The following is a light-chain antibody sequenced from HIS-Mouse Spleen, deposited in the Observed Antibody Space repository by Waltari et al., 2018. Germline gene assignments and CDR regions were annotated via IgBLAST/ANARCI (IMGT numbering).Light chain of an antibody. V-gene: IGLV3-21*02. CDR2: DDS. Sequence: SYVLTQPPSVSVAPGQTARITCGGNNLGSKSGNWYQQKQGQAPVLGVYDDSDRPSGFPERFSGSNSGNTATLTISRVEAGDEADYYCQVWDSSSDHPVFGGGTKLTVL. J-gene: IGLJ3*02. CDR1: NLGSKS. CDR3: QVWDSSSDHPV.